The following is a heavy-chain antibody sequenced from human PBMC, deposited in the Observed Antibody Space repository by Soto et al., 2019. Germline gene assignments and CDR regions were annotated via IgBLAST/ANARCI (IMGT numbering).Heavy chain of an antibody. CDR3: GRGSIVCSETLCVDV. CDR1: GVSVSSNY. V-gene: IGHV3-53*01. D-gene: IGHD3-16*02. CDR2: IYSGGNT. J-gene: IGHJ6*02. Sequence: GESLRLSCVATGVSVSSNYMSGVRQAPGKGMEWVSVIYSGGNTYYADSVEGRFSISRDSSKNTLFLQMNGLRAEDTAMYYCGRGSIVCSETLCVDVWC.